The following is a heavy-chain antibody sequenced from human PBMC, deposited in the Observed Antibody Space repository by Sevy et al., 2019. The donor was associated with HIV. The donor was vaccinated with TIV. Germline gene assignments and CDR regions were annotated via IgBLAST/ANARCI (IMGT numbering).Heavy chain of an antibody. CDR3: AAGDTAFLADLDF. CDR1: GFSISTHA. Sequence: GGSLRLSCGASGFSISTHAMNWVRQAPGRGLEWISGISATDGGTHYADSVKGRFTISRDNSKNTVHLQMNSLRAEDTALYYCAAGDTAFLADLDFWGQGTLVTVSS. CDR2: ISATDGGT. J-gene: IGHJ4*02. V-gene: IGHV3-23*01. D-gene: IGHD5-18*01.